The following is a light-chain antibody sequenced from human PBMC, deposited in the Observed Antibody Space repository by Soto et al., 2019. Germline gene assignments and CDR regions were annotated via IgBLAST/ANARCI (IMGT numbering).Light chain of an antibody. CDR2: DAS. CDR3: QQRSDWPPIT. CDR1: QSVGSY. V-gene: IGKV3-11*01. J-gene: IGKJ5*01. Sequence: ETVLTQSPGTLSLSPGERATLSCRASQSVGSYLAWYQQKPGQAPRLLIYDASNRATGIPARFSGSGSGTDFTLTISRLEPEDFAVYYCQQRSDWPPITFGQGTRREIK.